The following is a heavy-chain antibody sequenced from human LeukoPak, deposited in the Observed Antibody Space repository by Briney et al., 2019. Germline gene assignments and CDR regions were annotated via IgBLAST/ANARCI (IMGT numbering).Heavy chain of an antibody. V-gene: IGHV4-39*01. J-gene: IGHJ6*03. Sequence: SETLSLTCTVSGGSISSSSYYWGWIRQPPGKGLEWIGSIDYSGSTYYNPSLKSRVTISVDTSKNQFSLKLSSVTAADTAVYYCARLHRDTEGSGSYYYYYYMDVWGKGTTVTVSS. CDR2: IDYSGST. D-gene: IGHD3-10*01. CDR3: ARLHRDTEGSGSYYYYYYMDV. CDR1: GGSISSSSYY.